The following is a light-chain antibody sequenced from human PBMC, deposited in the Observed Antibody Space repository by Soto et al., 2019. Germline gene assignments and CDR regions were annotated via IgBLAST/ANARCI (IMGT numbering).Light chain of an antibody. V-gene: IGLV1-40*01. Sequence: QSVLTQPPSVSGAPGQRLTISCTRTSSNIGAGYDVHWYQHLPGTAPKLLIYGSSDRPSGVPDRFSGSKSGTSASLAITGLQAEDEADYYCQSYDTSLSGSVFGRGTKGTVL. J-gene: IGLJ2*01. CDR1: SSNIGAGYD. CDR3: QSYDTSLSGSV. CDR2: GSS.